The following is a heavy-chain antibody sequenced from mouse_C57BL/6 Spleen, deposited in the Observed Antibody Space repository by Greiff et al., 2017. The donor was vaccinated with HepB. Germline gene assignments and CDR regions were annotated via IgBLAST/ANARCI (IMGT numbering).Heavy chain of an antibody. J-gene: IGHJ1*03. Sequence: DVQLVESEGGLVQPGSSMKLSCTASGFTFSDYYMAWVRQVPEKGLEWVANINYDGSSTYYLDSLKSRFIISRDNAKNILYLQMSSLKSEDTATYYCARDPYYGSSSWYFDVWGTGTTVTVSS. V-gene: IGHV5-16*01. D-gene: IGHD1-1*01. CDR1: GFTFSDYY. CDR2: INYDGSST. CDR3: ARDPYYGSSSWYFDV.